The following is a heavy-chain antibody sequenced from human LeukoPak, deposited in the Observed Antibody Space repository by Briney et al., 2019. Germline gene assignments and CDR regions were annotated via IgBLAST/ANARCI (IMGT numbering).Heavy chain of an antibody. V-gene: IGHV3-23*01. CDR2: ISSSGATT. J-gene: IGHJ4*01. CDR1: GITFGSSS. CDR3: AGRTVVPGTLEF. Sequence: GGSLRLSCAASGITFGSSSMSWVRQAPGKGLEWVEGISSSGATTYYADSLKGRFTISRDNSKNTLYLQMNSLRAEDTAVYYCAGRTVVPGTLEFWGQGILVTVSS. D-gene: IGHD6-19*01.